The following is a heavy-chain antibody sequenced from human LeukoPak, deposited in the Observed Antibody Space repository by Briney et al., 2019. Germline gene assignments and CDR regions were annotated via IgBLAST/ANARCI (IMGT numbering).Heavy chain of an antibody. CDR1: GGSFSGYY. D-gene: IGHD5-18*01. Sequence: SETLSLTCAVYGGSFSGYYWSWIRQPPGKGLEWIGEINHSGSTNYNPSLKSRVTISVDTSKNQFSLKLSSVTAAGTAVYYCARVSGYSYGYFDYWGQGTLVTVSS. V-gene: IGHV4-34*01. CDR2: INHSGST. CDR3: ARVSGYSYGYFDY. J-gene: IGHJ4*02.